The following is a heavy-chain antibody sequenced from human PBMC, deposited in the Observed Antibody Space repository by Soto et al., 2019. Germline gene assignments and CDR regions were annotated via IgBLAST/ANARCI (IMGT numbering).Heavy chain of an antibody. V-gene: IGHV3-30*03. CDR1: GFRFGDYA. CDR2: ISYDGRHT. J-gene: IGHJ6*02. CDR3: ARDRVWSRMRVYGMDV. Sequence: QVQLVESGGGVVQSGRSLRLSCVTSGFRFGDYAMHWVRQAPGKGLEWVAVISYDGRHTYYADSVKGRFTISRDNYRNTLSLQMNSMRDDTAVYYCARDRVWSRMRVYGMDVWGRGTTVTVS. D-gene: IGHD3-3*01.